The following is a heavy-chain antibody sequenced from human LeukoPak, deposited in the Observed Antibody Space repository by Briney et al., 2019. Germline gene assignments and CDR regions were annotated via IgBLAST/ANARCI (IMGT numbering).Heavy chain of an antibody. D-gene: IGHD5-24*01. CDR2: IWYDGSHR. CDR1: GFTFSSHG. J-gene: IGHJ4*02. Sequence: GRSLRLSCVASGFTFSSHGMHWVRQAPGKGLEWVAVIWYDGSHRYYPDSVKGRFTISRDNSKNTLFLQMDSLRVDDTAVYYCVRDNAAADGALDYWGQGSLVTVSS. CDR3: VRDNAAADGALDY. V-gene: IGHV3-33*01.